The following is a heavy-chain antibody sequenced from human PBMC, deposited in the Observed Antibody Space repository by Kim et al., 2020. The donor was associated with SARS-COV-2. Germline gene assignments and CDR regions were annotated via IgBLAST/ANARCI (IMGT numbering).Heavy chain of an antibody. CDR3: ARVIAVGAFDI. CDR1: GGSISSYY. V-gene: IGHV4-59*13. J-gene: IGHJ3*02. D-gene: IGHD6-19*01. CDR2: IYYSGST. Sequence: SETLSLTCTVSGGSISSYYWSWIRQPPGKGLEWIGYIYYSGSTNYNPSLKSRVTISVDTSKNQFSLKLSSVTAADTAVYYCARVIAVGAFDIWGQGTMVTVSS.